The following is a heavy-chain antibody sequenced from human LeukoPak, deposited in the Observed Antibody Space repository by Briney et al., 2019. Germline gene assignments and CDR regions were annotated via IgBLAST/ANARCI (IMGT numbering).Heavy chain of an antibody. Sequence: PSQTLSLTCTVSGGSISSSSYYWGWIRQPPGKGLEWIGSIYYSGSTYYNPSLKSRVTISVDTSKNQFSLKLSSVTAADTAVYYCARPRCSGGSCYSSMPVFNWFDPWGQGTLVTVSS. V-gene: IGHV4-39*01. J-gene: IGHJ5*02. D-gene: IGHD2-15*01. CDR1: GGSISSSSYY. CDR3: ARPRCSGGSCYSSMPVFNWFDP. CDR2: IYYSGST.